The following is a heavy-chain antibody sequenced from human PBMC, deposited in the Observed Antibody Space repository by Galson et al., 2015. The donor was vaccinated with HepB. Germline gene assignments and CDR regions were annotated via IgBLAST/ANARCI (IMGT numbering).Heavy chain of an antibody. V-gene: IGHV3-30*04. Sequence: SLRLSCAASGFTFSSYSIHWVREAPGKGLEWVALISHDGRNTYYAYSVKGRFTISRDNSRNTLYLRMNGLRSDDTAFYCCARERGAGWYEGNDYWGQGTRVVVSS. CDR1: GFTFSSYS. CDR2: ISHDGRNT. J-gene: IGHJ4*02. D-gene: IGHD6-19*01. CDR3: ARERGAGWYEGNDY.